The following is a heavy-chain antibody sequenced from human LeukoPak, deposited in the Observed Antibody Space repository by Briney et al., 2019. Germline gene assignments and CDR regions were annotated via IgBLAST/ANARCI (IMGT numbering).Heavy chain of an antibody. Sequence: GGSLRLSCAASGFTFSSYWMYWVRQAPGKGLVWVSRINGDGSRISYADSVQGRSTISRGNAKNTLSLQMHSLRAEDTAVYYCVRDLYWGGSDYWGQGTLVTVSS. CDR3: VRDLYWGGSDY. CDR2: INGDGSRI. D-gene: IGHD2-8*02. J-gene: IGHJ4*02. CDR1: GFTFSSYW. V-gene: IGHV3-74*01.